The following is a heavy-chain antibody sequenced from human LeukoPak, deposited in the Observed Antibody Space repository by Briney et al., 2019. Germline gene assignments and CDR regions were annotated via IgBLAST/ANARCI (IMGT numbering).Heavy chain of an antibody. Sequence: GGSLRLSCAASGFTFSNYAMHWVRQAPGKGLEYVSAISSNGNGTYYANSVKGRFTISRDNSKNTLYLQMGSLRADDMAVYYCARGRDGNNRVREYRGQGTLVTVSS. J-gene: IGHJ4*02. D-gene: IGHD5-24*01. CDR3: ARGRDGNNRVREY. V-gene: IGHV3-64*01. CDR1: GFTFSNYA. CDR2: ISSNGNGT.